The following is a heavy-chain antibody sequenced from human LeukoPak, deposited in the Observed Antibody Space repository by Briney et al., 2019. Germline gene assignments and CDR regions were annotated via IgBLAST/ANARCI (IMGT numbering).Heavy chain of an antibody. CDR1: GFTFSSYS. D-gene: IGHD3-22*01. Sequence: GGSLRLSCAASGFTFSSYSMNWVRQAPGKGLEWVSSISSSSSYIYYADSVKGRFTISRDNAKNSLYLQMNSLRAEDTAVYYCARFAIDYYDSSGYTNWGQGTLVTVSS. J-gene: IGHJ4*02. CDR3: ARFAIDYYDSSGYTN. CDR2: ISSSSSYI. V-gene: IGHV3-21*01.